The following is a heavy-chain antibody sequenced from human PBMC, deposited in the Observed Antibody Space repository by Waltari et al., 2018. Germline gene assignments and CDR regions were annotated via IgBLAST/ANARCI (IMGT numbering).Heavy chain of an antibody. CDR1: GYTFTWYY. CDR2: VSPTGSSK. V-gene: IGHV1-46*01. CDR3: ARVSEMATIVHAFDI. Sequence: QVQLVQSGAEMQKPGASVKISCKASGYTFTWYYLTWVRQAPGQGLEWMGIVSPTGSSKASSQKVQGRLTMTTDTSTSTVYMELTGLTSEDTAVYYCARVSEMATIVHAFDIWGPGTLVTVSS. D-gene: IGHD5-12*01. J-gene: IGHJ3*02.